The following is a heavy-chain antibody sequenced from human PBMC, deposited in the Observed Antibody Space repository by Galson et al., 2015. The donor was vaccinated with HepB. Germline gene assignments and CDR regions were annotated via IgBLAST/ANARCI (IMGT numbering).Heavy chain of an antibody. CDR3: AKASSEKDYDYIWGGYRYVYYFDS. J-gene: IGHJ4*02. Sequence: SLRLSCAASGFTFSDYAMSWVRQAPGKGLEWVSTISGSGYSTYYADSVKGRFTISRDNSKNTLYLQMNSLRAEDTAVFYCAKASSEKDYDYIWGGYRYVYYFDSWGQGTLVTVSS. CDR1: GFTFSDYA. CDR2: ISGSGYST. D-gene: IGHD3-16*02. V-gene: IGHV3-23*01.